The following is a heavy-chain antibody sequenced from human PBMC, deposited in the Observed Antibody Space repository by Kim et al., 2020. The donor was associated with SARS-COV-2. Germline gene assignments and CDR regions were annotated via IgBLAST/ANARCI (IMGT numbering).Heavy chain of an antibody. J-gene: IGHJ4*02. Sequence: KGRCTISKTNDKNPLYLQMNSLRAEDTAVYYCARVVGYGSGSYPYYFDYWGQGTLVTVSS. D-gene: IGHD3-10*01. CDR3: ARVVGYGSGSYPYYFDY. V-gene: IGHV3-11*06.